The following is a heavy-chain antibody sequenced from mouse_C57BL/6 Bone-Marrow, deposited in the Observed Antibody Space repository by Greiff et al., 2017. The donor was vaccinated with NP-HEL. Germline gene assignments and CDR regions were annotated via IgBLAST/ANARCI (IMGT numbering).Heavy chain of an antibody. Sequence: EVKLVESGGDLVKPGGSLKLSCAASGFTFSSYGMSWVRQTPDKRLEWVATISSGGSYTYYPDRVKGRFTISRDNAKNTLYLQMSSLKSEDTAMYYCARRGYGSSHFFDYWGQGTTLTVSS. D-gene: IGHD1-1*01. J-gene: IGHJ2*01. V-gene: IGHV5-6*02. CDR3: ARRGYGSSHFFDY. CDR1: GFTFSSYG. CDR2: ISSGGSYT.